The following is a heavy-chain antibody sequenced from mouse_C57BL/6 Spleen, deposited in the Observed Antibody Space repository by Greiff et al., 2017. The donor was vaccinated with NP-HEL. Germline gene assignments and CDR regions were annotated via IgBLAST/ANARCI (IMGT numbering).Heavy chain of an antibody. Sequence: QVQLQQPGAELVRPGSSVKLSCKASGYTFTSYWMDWVKQRPGQGLEWIGNIYPSDSETHYNQKFKDKATLTVDKSSSTAYMQLSSLTSEDSAVYYCARSTMVTTEFAYWGQGTLVTVSA. D-gene: IGHD2-2*01. J-gene: IGHJ3*01. CDR3: ARSTMVTTEFAY. V-gene: IGHV1-61*01. CDR2: IYPSDSET. CDR1: GYTFTSYW.